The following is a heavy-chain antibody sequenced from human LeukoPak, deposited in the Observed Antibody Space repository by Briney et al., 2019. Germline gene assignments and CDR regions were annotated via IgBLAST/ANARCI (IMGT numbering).Heavy chain of an antibody. V-gene: IGHV4-39*01. CDR2: IYYSGST. CDR1: GGSISSSSYC. Sequence: PSETLSLTCTVSGGSISSSSYCWGWIRQPPGKGLEWIGSIYYSGSTYYNPSLKSRVTISVDTSKNQFSLKLSSVTAADTAVYYCARHLRAEYYFDYWGQGTLVTVSP. J-gene: IGHJ4*02. CDR3: ARHLRAEYYFDY.